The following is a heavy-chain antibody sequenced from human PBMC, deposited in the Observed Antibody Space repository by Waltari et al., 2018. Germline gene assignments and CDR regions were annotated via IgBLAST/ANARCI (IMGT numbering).Heavy chain of an antibody. Sequence: QVQLQESGPGLVKPSQTLSLTCTVSGGSISSGSYYWSWIRQPAGKGLEWIGYIYTSGSTNDHPSLKSRVAMSVDTSKNQFSLKLSSVTAADTAVYYCAVIVATRQGGWGWFDPWGQGTLVTVSS. CDR3: AVIVATRQGGWGWFDP. CDR1: GGSISSGSYY. V-gene: IGHV4-61*09. J-gene: IGHJ5*02. D-gene: IGHD5-12*01. CDR2: IYTSGST.